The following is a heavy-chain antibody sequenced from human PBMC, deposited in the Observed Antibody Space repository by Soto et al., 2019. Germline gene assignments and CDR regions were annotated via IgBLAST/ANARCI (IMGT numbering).Heavy chain of an antibody. CDR3: ARSSRSYFDY. Sequence: SETLSLTCTFSVGSISRSGYFWSWIRQHPGKGLEWIGYIYDSGSTYYNPSLKSRVSLSVDTSKNQFSLNLTSVTAADTAMYYCARSSRSYFDYWGQGTLVTVSS. CDR2: IYDSGST. V-gene: IGHV4-31*03. J-gene: IGHJ4*02. CDR1: VGSISRSGYF.